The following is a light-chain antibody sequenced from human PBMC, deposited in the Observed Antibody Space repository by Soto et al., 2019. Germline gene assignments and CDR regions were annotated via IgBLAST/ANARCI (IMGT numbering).Light chain of an antibody. CDR2: AAS. J-gene: IGKJ1*01. CDR3: QQYGSSPRT. V-gene: IGKV3-20*01. CDR1: QSISSNY. Sequence: DIVLTQSPGTLSLSPGERATLSCRASQSISSNYLAWYQQKPGQAPRLLIYAASSRATGIPDRFSGSGSGTDFSLTISRLEPEDFGVYYCQQYGSSPRTFGQGTTVEIK.